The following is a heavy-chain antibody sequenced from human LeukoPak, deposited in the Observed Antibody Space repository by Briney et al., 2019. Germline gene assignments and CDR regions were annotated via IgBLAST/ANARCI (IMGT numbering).Heavy chain of an antibody. Sequence: SETLSLTCTVSGGSISSYYWSWIRQPPGKGLEWIGYIYYSGSTNYNPSLKSRVTLSVDTSKNQFSLKLSSVTAADTAVYYCARATRGYSSGWYGYWGQGTLVTVSS. J-gene: IGHJ4*02. CDR2: IYYSGST. V-gene: IGHV4-59*01. CDR1: GGSISSYY. CDR3: ARATRGYSSGWYGY. D-gene: IGHD6-19*01.